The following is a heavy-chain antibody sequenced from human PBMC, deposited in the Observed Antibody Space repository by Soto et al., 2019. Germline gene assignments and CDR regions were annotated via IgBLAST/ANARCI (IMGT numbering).Heavy chain of an antibody. D-gene: IGHD6-13*01. CDR2: ISYDGSNK. V-gene: IGHV3-30*18. J-gene: IGHJ6*02. CDR1: GFTFSSYG. CDR3: AKDFLQQNYYYYYGMDV. Sequence: QVQLVESGGGVVQPGRSLRLSCAASGFTFSSYGMHWVRQAPGKGLEWVAVISYDGSNKYYADSVKGRFTISRDNSKNTLYLQMNSLRAEDTAVYYCAKDFLQQNYYYYYGMDVWGQGTTVTVSS.